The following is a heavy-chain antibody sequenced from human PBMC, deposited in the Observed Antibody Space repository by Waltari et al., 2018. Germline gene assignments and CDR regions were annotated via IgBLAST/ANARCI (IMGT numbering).Heavy chain of an antibody. V-gene: IGHV3-15*01. CDR1: GFAFSDAW. CDR3: VAPWTI. Sequence: EGQLVESGGGLVQPGGSVTLSCAASGFAFSDAWMSWVRQVPGKGLEWVGRIKEKSDGGTTDYATPVKGRFTISRDDSKNLLSLEMNSLKTDDTGVYYCVAPWTIWGQGTLVTVSS. J-gene: IGHJ4*02. D-gene: IGHD3-3*01. CDR2: IKEKSDGGTT.